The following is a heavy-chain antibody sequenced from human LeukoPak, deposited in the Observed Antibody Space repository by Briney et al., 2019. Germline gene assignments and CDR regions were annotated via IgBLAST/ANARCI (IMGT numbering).Heavy chain of an antibody. CDR3: ARGGPDYYDSSGYRY. V-gene: IGHV3-30*03. Sequence: GGSLRLSCAASGFTFSSYGMHWVRQAPGKGLEWVAVISYDGSNKYYADSVKGRFTISRDNSKNTLYLQMNSLRAEDTAVYYCARGGPDYYDSSGYRYWGQGTLVTVSS. J-gene: IGHJ4*02. CDR1: GFTFSSYG. CDR2: ISYDGSNK. D-gene: IGHD3-22*01.